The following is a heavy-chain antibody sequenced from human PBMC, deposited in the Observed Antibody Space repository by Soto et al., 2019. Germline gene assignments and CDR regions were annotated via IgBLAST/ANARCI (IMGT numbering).Heavy chain of an antibody. CDR3: ARGPPTSLKWELPIAY. V-gene: IGHV3-21*01. CDR2: ISSSSSYI. Sequence: VSLRLSCGASGFTFSSYSMNWVRQAPGKGLEWVSSISSSSSYIYYADSVKGRFTISRDNAKNSLYLQMNSLRAEDTAVYYCARGPPTSLKWELPIAYWGKGTLVTVSS. D-gene: IGHD1-26*01. J-gene: IGHJ4*02. CDR1: GFTFSSYS.